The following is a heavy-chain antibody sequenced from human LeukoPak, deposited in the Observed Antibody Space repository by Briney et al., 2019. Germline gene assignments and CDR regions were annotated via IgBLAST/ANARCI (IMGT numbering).Heavy chain of an antibody. CDR3: AREWHTGLIAY. CDR1: GFTFSSYA. J-gene: IGHJ4*02. CDR2: ISNDGSNK. Sequence: SGRSLRLSCAASGFTFSSYAMHWVRQAPGKGLERVAVISNDGSNKYYADSVKGRFTISRDNSKSTLYLQMNSLRDEDTAVYYCAREWHTGLIAYWGQGTLVTVSS. D-gene: IGHD3-16*02. V-gene: IGHV3-30*04.